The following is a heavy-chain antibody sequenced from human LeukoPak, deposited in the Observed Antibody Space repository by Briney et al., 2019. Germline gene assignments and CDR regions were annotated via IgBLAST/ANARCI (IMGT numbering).Heavy chain of an antibody. CDR3: ARFSLTTGYFDL. V-gene: IGHV3-7*01. Sequence: PGGSLRLSCAVSGFTFSSYWMNWVRQPPGKGLGWVANIKQDGSEKYYVDSVKGRFTISRDNAKNSLYLQMNSLRAEDTAVYYCARFSLTTGYFDLWGRGTLVTVSS. CDR2: IKQDGSEK. CDR1: GFTFSSYW. J-gene: IGHJ2*01. D-gene: IGHD2/OR15-2a*01.